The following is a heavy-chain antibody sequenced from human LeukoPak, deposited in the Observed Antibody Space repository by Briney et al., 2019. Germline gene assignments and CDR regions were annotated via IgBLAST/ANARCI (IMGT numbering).Heavy chain of an antibody. J-gene: IGHJ4*02. D-gene: IGHD3-10*01. CDR1: GYTFTSYG. Sequence: ASVKVSCKASGYTFTSYGISWVRQAPGQGLEWMGWISAYNGNTNYAQKLQGRVTVTTDTSTSTAYMELRSLRSDDTAVYYCARDSMVRGVITIIDYWGQGTLVTVSS. V-gene: IGHV1-18*01. CDR3: ARDSMVRGVITIIDY. CDR2: ISAYNGNT.